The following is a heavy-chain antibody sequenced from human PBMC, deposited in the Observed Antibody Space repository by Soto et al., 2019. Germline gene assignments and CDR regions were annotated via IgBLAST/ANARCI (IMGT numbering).Heavy chain of an antibody. Sequence: EVQLLESGGGLVQPGGSLRLSCAASGFTFSTYALTWVRQAPGKGLEWVSSIGTHADTTYYVDSVKGRFSISRDNSKNTVYLQMSSLIAEDTAVYYCARPYVEVAVNDAFDIWGRGTMVTVS. J-gene: IGHJ3*02. CDR2: IGTHADTT. V-gene: IGHV3-23*01. D-gene: IGHD3-16*01. CDR3: ARPYVEVAVNDAFDI. CDR1: GFTFSTYA.